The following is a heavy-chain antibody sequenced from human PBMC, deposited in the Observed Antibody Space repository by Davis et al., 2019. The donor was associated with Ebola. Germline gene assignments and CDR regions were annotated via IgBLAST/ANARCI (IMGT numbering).Heavy chain of an antibody. CDR2: IYYSGST. D-gene: IGHD6-13*01. CDR1: GGSISSYY. J-gene: IGHJ4*02. V-gene: IGHV4-59*01. CDR3: ARSRITAGGTGFDY. Sequence: MPAGSLRLSCTVSGGSISSYYWSWIRQPPGQGLEWIGYIYYSGSTNYNPPLKSRVTISVDTSKNQFSLKLSSVTAADTALYYCARSRITAGGTGFDYWGQGTLVTVSS.